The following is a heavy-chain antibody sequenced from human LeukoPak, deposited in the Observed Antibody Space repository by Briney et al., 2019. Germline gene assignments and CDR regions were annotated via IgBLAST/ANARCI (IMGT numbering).Heavy chain of an antibody. Sequence: ASVKVSCKASGYTFTGYYMHWVRQAPGQGLEWMGWINPNSGGTNYAQKFQGRVTMTRDTSISTAYMELSRLRSDDTAVYYCAREVVNVVVPDTPYYYYGMDVWGQGTTVTVSS. J-gene: IGHJ6*02. D-gene: IGHD2-2*03. CDR3: AREVVNVVVPDTPYYYYGMDV. CDR1: GYTFTGYY. V-gene: IGHV1-2*02. CDR2: INPNSGGT.